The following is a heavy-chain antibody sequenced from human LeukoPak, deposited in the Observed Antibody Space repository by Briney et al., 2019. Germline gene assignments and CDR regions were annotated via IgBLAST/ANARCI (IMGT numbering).Heavy chain of an antibody. CDR1: GYSFTNYD. CDR3: ARGMVRGVIGY. CDR2: MNPKSGDT. D-gene: IGHD3-10*01. J-gene: IGHJ4*02. V-gene: IGHV1-8*03. Sequence: EASVKVSCKASGYSFTNYDINWVRQATGQGLEWMGWMNPKSGDTGYSQKFQGRVFITRDTSINTAYMELSSLGSDDTAVYYCARGMVRGVIGYWGQGTLVTVSS.